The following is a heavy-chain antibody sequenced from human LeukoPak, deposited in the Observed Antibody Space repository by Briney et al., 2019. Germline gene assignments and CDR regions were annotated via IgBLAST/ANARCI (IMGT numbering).Heavy chain of an antibody. Sequence: PGGSLRLSCAASGFTFSSYEMNWVRQAPGKGLEWVSYISSSGSTIFYADSVKGRFTISRDNAKNSLYLQMNSLRAEDTAVYYCARDPTMVNAFDYWGQGTLVTVSS. CDR3: ARDPTMVNAFDY. J-gene: IGHJ4*02. V-gene: IGHV3-48*03. CDR2: ISSSGSTI. D-gene: IGHD3-10*01. CDR1: GFTFSSYE.